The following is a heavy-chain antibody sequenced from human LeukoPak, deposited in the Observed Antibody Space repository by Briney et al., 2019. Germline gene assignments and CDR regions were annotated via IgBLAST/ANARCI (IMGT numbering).Heavy chain of an antibody. CDR3: AGSLWFGELARFDP. CDR1: GFTFSSYG. CDR2: IKQDGSEK. D-gene: IGHD3-10*01. V-gene: IGHV3-7*03. J-gene: IGHJ5*02. Sequence: PGGSLRLSCAASGFTFSSYGMHWVRQAPGKGLEWVANIKQDGSEKYYVDSVKGRFTISRDNAKNSLYLQMNSLRAEDTAVYYCAGSLWFGELARFDPWGQGTLVTVSS.